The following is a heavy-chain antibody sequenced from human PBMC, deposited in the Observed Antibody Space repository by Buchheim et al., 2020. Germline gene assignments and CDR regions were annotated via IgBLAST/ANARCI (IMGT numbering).Heavy chain of an antibody. CDR3: ASQYDFWSGYDYGMEV. D-gene: IGHD3-3*01. CDR1: GYTFTSYD. CDR2: MNPNSGNT. J-gene: IGHJ6*02. Sequence: QVQLVQSGAEVKKPGASVKVSCKASGYTFTSYDINWVRQATGQGLEWMGWMNPNSGNTGYAQKFQGRVTMTRTTSISTAHMELGSLRSEDTAVYYCASQYDFWSGYDYGMEVWGQGTT. V-gene: IGHV1-8*01.